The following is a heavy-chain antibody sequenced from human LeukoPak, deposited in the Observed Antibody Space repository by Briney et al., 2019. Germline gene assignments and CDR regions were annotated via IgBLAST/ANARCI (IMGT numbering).Heavy chain of an antibody. CDR3: AKENSEESPNYLYCYYYMDV. Sequence: ASVKVSCKASGYTFTSYAMNWVRQAPGQGLEWMGWINTNTGNPTYAQGFTGRFVFSLDTSVSTAYLQISSLKAEDTAVYYCAKENSEESPNYLYCYYYMDVWGKGTTVTVSS. J-gene: IGHJ6*03. CDR1: GYTFTSYA. CDR2: INTNTGNP. D-gene: IGHD1-1*01. V-gene: IGHV7-4-1*02.